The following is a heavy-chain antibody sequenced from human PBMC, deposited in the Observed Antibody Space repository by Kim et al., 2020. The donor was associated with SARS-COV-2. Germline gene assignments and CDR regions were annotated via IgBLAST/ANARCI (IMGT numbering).Heavy chain of an antibody. CDR2: IYYSGST. CDR1: GGSISSGGYY. D-gene: IGHD3-10*01. CDR3: ARGVLLWFGAVGNGMDV. J-gene: IGHJ6*02. V-gene: IGHV4-31*03. Sequence: SETLSLTCTVSGGSISSGGYYWSWIRQHPGKGLEWIGYIYYSGSTYYNPSLKSRVTISVDTSKNQFSLKLSSVTAADTAVYYCARGVLLWFGAVGNGMDVWGQGTMVTVSS.